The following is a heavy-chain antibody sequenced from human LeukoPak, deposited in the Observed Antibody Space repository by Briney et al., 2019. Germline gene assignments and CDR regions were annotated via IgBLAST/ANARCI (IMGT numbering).Heavy chain of an antibody. CDR3: ARDPSGYFNY. CDR2: IYYSGST. Sequence: PSETLSLTCTVSGGSFSSGNYYWSWIRQPPGKGLEWIGFIYYSGSTNYNPSLKSRVTISVDTSKNQFSLKLSSVTAADTAVYYCARDPSGYFNYWGQGTLATVSS. CDR1: GGSFSSGNYY. V-gene: IGHV4-61*01. D-gene: IGHD3-22*01. J-gene: IGHJ4*02.